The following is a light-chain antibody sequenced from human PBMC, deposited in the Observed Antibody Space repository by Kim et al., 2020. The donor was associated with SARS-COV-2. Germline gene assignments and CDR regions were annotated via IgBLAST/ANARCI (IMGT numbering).Light chain of an antibody. Sequence: SYELTQPPSVSVAPGKTARITCGGNNIGSKSVHWYQQKPGQAPVLVIYYDSDRPSGIPERFSGSNSGNTATLTISRVEAGDEADYYCQVWGSSSDHLVVF. V-gene: IGLV3-21*04. CDR1: NIGSKS. J-gene: IGLJ2*01. CDR3: QVWGSSSDHLVV. CDR2: YDS.